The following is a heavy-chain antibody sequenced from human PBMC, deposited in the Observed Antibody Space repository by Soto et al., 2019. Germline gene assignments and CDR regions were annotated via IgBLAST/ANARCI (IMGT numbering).Heavy chain of an antibody. V-gene: IGHV3-7*05. Sequence: GGSLRLSCAASGFTFSSYWMSWVRQAPGKGLEWVANIKQDGSEKYYVDSVKGRFTISRDNAKNSLYLQMNSLRAEDTAVYYCARDFGVTTVTYYYYYGMDVWGQGTTVTVSS. D-gene: IGHD4-17*01. J-gene: IGHJ6*02. CDR3: ARDFGVTTVTYYYYYGMDV. CDR2: IKQDGSEK. CDR1: GFTFSSYW.